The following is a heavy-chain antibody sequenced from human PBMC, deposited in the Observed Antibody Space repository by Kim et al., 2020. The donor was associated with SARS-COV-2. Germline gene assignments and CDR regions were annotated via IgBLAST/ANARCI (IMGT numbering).Heavy chain of an antibody. V-gene: IGHV3-33*01. J-gene: IGHJ3*02. CDR3: ARYGDYSAHAFDI. Sequence: GGSLRLSCAASGFTFSSNGMHWVRQAPGKGLEWVAVIWNDGSKKDYADSVKGRFTISRDNSKNTLDLQMDSLRAEDTAVYYCARYGDYSAHAFDIWGQGTMVIVSS. CDR1: GFTFSSNG. D-gene: IGHD4-17*01. CDR2: IWNDGSKK.